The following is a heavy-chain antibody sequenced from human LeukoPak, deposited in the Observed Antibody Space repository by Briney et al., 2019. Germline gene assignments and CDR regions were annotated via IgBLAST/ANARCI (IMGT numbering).Heavy chain of an antibody. J-gene: IGHJ4*02. D-gene: IGHD5-18*01. CDR3: AKESYGMSFDY. CDR1: GFTFDDYA. Sequence: GRSLRLSCAASGFTFDDYAMHWVRHAPGKGLEWVSGICWNSGSIYYADSVKGRFTISRDKAKKSLYLQMNRLRAEDTALYYCAKESYGMSFDYWGEGTLVTVSS. CDR2: ICWNSGSI. V-gene: IGHV3-9*01.